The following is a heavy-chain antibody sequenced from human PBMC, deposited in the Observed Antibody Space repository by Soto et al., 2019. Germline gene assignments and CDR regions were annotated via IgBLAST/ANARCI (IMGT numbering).Heavy chain of an antibody. Sequence: GGSLRLSCAASGFTFSDHYMDWVRQAPGKGLEWVGRTRNKANSYTTEYAASVKGRFTISRDDSKNSLFLQMNSLKTADTAVDYCAREGATHAFDIWGQGTMVTVSS. D-gene: IGHD1-26*01. V-gene: IGHV3-72*01. CDR2: TRNKANSYTT. CDR1: GFTFSDHY. J-gene: IGHJ3*02. CDR3: AREGATHAFDI.